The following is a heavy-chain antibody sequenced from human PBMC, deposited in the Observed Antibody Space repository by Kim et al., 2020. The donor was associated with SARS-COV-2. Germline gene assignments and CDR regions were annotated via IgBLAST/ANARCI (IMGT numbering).Heavy chain of an antibody. D-gene: IGHD6-19*01. CDR3: ALAVAGYFDY. Sequence: TANYAQKFQGRVTVTADESTSTAYMELSSLRAEDTAVYYCALAVAGYFDYWGQGTLVTVSS. J-gene: IGHJ4*02. CDR2: TA. V-gene: IGHV1-69*01.